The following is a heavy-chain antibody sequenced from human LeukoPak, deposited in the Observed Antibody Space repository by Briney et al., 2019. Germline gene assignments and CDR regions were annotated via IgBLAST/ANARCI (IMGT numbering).Heavy chain of an antibody. Sequence: SETLSLTCTVSGGSMSPYHWGWIRQPPGKGLEWTGYIYYSGSTNYNPSLKSRVTISVDTSKNQFSLKLSSVTAADTAIYYCARAVSGRFDYWGQGTLVTVPS. CDR3: ARAVSGRFDY. V-gene: IGHV4-59*08. CDR1: GGSMSPYH. D-gene: IGHD6-19*01. J-gene: IGHJ4*02. CDR2: IYYSGST.